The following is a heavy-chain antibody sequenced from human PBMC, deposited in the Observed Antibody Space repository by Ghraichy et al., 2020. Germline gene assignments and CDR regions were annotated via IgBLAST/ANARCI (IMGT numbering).Heavy chain of an antibody. D-gene: IGHD6-19*01. CDR3: AGLGGAGPEYYFDY. CDR1: GGSISSYY. CDR2: IYTSGST. V-gene: IGHV4-4*09. J-gene: IGHJ4*02. Sequence: SQTLSLTCTVSGGSISSYYWSWIRQPPGKGLKWIGYIYTSGSTNYNPSLKSRVTISVDTSKNQFSLKLSSVTAADTAVYYCAGLGGAGPEYYFDYWGQGTLVTVSS.